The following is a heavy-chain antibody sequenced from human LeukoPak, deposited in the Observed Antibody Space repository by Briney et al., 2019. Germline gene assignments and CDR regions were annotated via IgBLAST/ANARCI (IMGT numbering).Heavy chain of an antibody. CDR1: GGSISSSSYY. Sequence: PSETLSLTCTVSGGSISSSSYYWGWIRQPPGKGLEWIGEINHSGSTNYNPSLKSRVTISVDTSKNQFSLKLSSVTAADTAVYYCARANYYGSGSYYKGWGQGTLVTVSS. CDR3: ARANYYGSGSYYKG. CDR2: INHSGST. V-gene: IGHV4-39*07. D-gene: IGHD3-10*01. J-gene: IGHJ4*02.